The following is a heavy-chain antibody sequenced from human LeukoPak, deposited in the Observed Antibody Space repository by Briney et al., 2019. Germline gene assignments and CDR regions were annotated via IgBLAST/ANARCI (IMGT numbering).Heavy chain of an antibody. CDR1: GFTFDDYA. D-gene: IGHD1-26*01. CDR2: ISWDGGST. V-gene: IGHV3-43D*04. Sequence: PGGSLRLSXAASGFTFDDYAMHWLRQAPGKGLEWVSLISWDGGSTYYADSVKGRFTISRDNSKNSLYLQMNSLRAEDTALYYCAKGVGSGSYHGYYMDVWGKGTTVTVSS. CDR3: AKGVGSGSYHGYYMDV. J-gene: IGHJ6*03.